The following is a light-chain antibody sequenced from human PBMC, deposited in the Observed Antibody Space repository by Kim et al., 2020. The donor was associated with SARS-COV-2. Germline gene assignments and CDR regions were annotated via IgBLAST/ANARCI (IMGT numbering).Light chain of an antibody. CDR1: QSVSTW. CDR2: ETF. V-gene: IGKV1-5*03. Sequence: YASEGDRVTITCRASQSVSTWLAWYQQKPGKAPKLLIYETFRLQSGVPSRFSGSGFGTEFTLTISSLQPEDFATYYCQQYNSYWTFGQGTKVDIK. J-gene: IGKJ1*01. CDR3: QQYNSYWT.